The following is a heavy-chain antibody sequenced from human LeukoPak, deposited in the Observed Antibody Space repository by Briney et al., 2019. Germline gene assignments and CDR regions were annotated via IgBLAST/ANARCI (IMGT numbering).Heavy chain of an antibody. J-gene: IGHJ4*02. CDR1: GYSFTRYG. CDR2: INPNSGGT. CDR3: ARDKAMAFDY. Sequence: ASVKVSCKASGYSFTRYGISWVRQAPGQGLEWTGWINPNSGGTNYAQKFQGRVTMTRDTSNSTAYMELGRLRSDDTAVYHCARDKAMAFDYWGQGTVVTVSS. V-gene: IGHV1-2*02. D-gene: IGHD5-18*01.